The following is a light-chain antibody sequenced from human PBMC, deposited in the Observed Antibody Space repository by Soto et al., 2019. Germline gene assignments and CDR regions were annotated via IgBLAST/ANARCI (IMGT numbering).Light chain of an antibody. CDR3: NSYTTSSTYV. V-gene: IGLV2-14*01. CDR2: DVS. Sequence: QPASVSGSPGQSITISCTGTSSDVGGYNYVSWYQQHPGKAPKLMIYDVSNRPSGVSNRFSGSKSGNTASLTISGLQAEDEADYYCNSYTTSSTYVFGTGTKVTVL. J-gene: IGLJ1*01. CDR1: SSDVGGYNY.